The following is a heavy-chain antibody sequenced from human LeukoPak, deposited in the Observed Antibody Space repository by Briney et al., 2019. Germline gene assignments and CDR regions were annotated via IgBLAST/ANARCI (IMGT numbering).Heavy chain of an antibody. Sequence: SETLSLTCTVSGGSISSGGYYWSWIRQPPGKGLEWIGYIYYSGSTNYNPSLKSRVTISVDTSKNQFSLKLSSVTAADTAVYYCARMSGGYYPGYFDYWGQGTLVTVSS. CDR3: ARMSGGYYPGYFDY. CDR2: IYYSGST. CDR1: GGSISSGGYY. J-gene: IGHJ4*02. V-gene: IGHV4-61*08. D-gene: IGHD3-22*01.